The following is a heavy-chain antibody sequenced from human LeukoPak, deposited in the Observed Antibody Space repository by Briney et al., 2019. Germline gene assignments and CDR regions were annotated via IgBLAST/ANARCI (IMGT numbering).Heavy chain of an antibody. D-gene: IGHD1-14*01. CDR3: AKTLIPGDDY. J-gene: IGHJ4*02. V-gene: IGHV3-30-3*02. Sequence: GGSLRLSCAASGFTFSNYAPHWVRQAPGKGLEWMAVISSDGSSTYYADSVKGRFTISRDNSKNTLYLQMNSLRAEDTAVYYCAKTLIPGDDYWGQGTLVTVSS. CDR1: GFTFSNYA. CDR2: ISSDGSST.